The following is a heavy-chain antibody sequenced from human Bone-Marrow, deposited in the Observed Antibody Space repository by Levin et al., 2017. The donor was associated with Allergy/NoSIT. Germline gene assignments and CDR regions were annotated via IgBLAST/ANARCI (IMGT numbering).Heavy chain of an antibody. CDR2: INPNSGGT. V-gene: IGHV1-2*06. D-gene: IGHD6-13*01. J-gene: IGHJ5*02. CDR3: ARDKFRAQLVSNWFDP. CDR1: GYTFTGYY. Sequence: PGESLKISCKASGYTFTGYYMHWVRQAPGQGLEWMGRINPNSGGTNYAQKFQGRVTMTRDTSISTAYMELSRLRSDDTAVYYCARDKFRAQLVSNWFDPWGQGTLVTVSS.